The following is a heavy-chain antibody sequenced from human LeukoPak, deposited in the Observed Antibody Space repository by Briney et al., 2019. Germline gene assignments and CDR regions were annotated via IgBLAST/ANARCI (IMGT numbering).Heavy chain of an antibody. D-gene: IGHD6-13*01. Sequence: HPGGSLRLSCAASGFTFDDYAMHWVRQAPGKGLEWVSGISWNSGSIGYADSVKGRFTISRDNAKNSLYLQMNSLRAEDTALYYCAKDIEEFIAAAGIGAFDIWGQGTMVTVSS. CDR3: AKDIEEFIAAAGIGAFDI. V-gene: IGHV3-9*01. CDR2: ISWNSGSI. J-gene: IGHJ3*02. CDR1: GFTFDDYA.